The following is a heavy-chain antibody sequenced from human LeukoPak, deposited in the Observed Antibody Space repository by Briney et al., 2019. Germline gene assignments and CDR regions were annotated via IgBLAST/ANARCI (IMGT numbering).Heavy chain of an antibody. Sequence: GASVKVSCKASGYTFTSYAMHWVRQAPGQRLEWMGRINPNSGGTDYAQKFQGRVTMTRDTSISTAYMELSSLRSEDTAVYYCATDLYYYDSSGPWGQGTLVTVSS. CDR3: ATDLYYYDSSGP. CDR2: INPNSGGT. D-gene: IGHD3-22*01. CDR1: GYTFTSYA. J-gene: IGHJ5*02. V-gene: IGHV1-2*06.